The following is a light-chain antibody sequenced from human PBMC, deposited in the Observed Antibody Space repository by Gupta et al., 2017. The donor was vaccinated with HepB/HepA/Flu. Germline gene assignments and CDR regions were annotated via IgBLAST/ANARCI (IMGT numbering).Light chain of an antibody. CDR1: NIGGKS. CDR3: QVWDSTSDHV. Sequence: SYVLTQPPSVSVAPGKTAKITCGGNNIGGKSVHWYQQKPGQAPVLVVYDDSDRPSGIPERFSGSNSGNTATLTINGVEAGDEADYYCQVWDSTSDHVFGTGTKFTVL. J-gene: IGLJ1*01. CDR2: DDS. V-gene: IGLV3-21*03.